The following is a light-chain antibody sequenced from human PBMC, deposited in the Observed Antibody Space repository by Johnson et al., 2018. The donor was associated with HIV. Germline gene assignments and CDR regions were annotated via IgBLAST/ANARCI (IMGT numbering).Light chain of an antibody. V-gene: IGLV1-51*02. CDR3: GTWDTSLSAGGV. CDR1: SSNIGNKY. Sequence: QSVLTQPPSVSAAPGQKVTISCSGSSSNIGNKYVSWYQQLPGTAPKLLIYENSKRPSGIPDRFSGSKYATSATMGIPGLQPGDEADYYCGTWDTSLSAGGVFGSGTKVTVL. J-gene: IGLJ1*01. CDR2: ENS.